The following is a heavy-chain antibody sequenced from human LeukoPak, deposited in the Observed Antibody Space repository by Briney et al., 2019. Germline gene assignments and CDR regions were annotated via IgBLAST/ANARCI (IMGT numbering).Heavy chain of an antibody. Sequence: GGSLRLSCAASGFTFSSYGMHWVRQAPGKGLEWVAVISYDGTNKYYADSVKGRFTISRDNAKNSLYLQMNSLRAEDTAVYYCARSDHYDSNGYYDYWGQGTLVTVSS. CDR1: GFTFSSYG. D-gene: IGHD3-22*01. J-gene: IGHJ4*02. V-gene: IGHV3-30*03. CDR2: ISYDGTNK. CDR3: ARSDHYDSNGYYDY.